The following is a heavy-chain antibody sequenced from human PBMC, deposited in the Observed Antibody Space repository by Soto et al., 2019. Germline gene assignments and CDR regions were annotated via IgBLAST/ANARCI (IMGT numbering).Heavy chain of an antibody. D-gene: IGHD6-19*01. Sequence: ELQLLESGGDLVQPGGSLRLSCAASGFTFSTYAMSWVRQAPGKGLEWVSAISGTGGTTYYADSVKGRFTISRDNSKNTLYLQMNSLRADDTAIYHCAKEPLAQCTGWYADYWGQGTLVTVSS. CDR1: GFTFSTYA. V-gene: IGHV3-23*01. CDR2: ISGTGGTT. J-gene: IGHJ4*02. CDR3: AKEPLAQCTGWYADY.